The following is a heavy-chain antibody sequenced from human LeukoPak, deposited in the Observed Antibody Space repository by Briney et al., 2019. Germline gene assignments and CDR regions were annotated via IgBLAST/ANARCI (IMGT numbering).Heavy chain of an antibody. J-gene: IGHJ4*02. CDR3: ARASAVAGTRHY. CDR1: GFTFSSYS. Sequence: GGSLRLSCAASGFTFSSYSMNWVRRAPGKGLEWVSSISSSSSYRYYADSEKGRFTISRDNAKNSLYLQMNSLRAEDTAVYYCARASAVAGTRHYWGQGTLVTVSS. D-gene: IGHD6-19*01. V-gene: IGHV3-21*01. CDR2: ISSSSSYR.